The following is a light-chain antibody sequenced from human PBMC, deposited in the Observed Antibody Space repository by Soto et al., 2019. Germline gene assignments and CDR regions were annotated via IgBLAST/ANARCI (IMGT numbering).Light chain of an antibody. J-gene: IGKJ1*01. V-gene: IGKV3-15*01. CDR1: QSVSSD. Sequence: IVMTQSPATLSVSPGERATLSGRASQSVSSDLAWYQQKPGQAPRLLISGASTRATGIPARFSGSGSGTEFTLTISSLQPDEVTASHGQRYHTYCRFGQGTKVDIK. CDR3: QRYHTYCR. CDR2: GAS.